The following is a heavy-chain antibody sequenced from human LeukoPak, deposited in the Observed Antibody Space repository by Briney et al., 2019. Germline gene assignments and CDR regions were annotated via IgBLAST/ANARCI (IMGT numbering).Heavy chain of an antibody. D-gene: IGHD3-3*01. J-gene: IGHJ5*02. CDR3: AKDWNYDFWSGYPTPHWFDP. Sequence: PGETLRLSCAASGFTFSSYAMSWVRQAPGKGLEWVSAISGSGGSTYYADSVKGRFTISRDNSKNPLYLQMNSLRAEDTAVYYCAKDWNYDFWSGYPTPHWFDPWGQGTLVTVSS. V-gene: IGHV3-23*01. CDR2: ISGSGGST. CDR1: GFTFSSYA.